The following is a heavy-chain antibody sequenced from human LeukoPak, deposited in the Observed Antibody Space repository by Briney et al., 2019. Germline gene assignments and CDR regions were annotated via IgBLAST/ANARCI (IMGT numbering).Heavy chain of an antibody. CDR3: ARDRYYDFWSGYLGAFDI. J-gene: IGHJ3*02. D-gene: IGHD3-3*01. Sequence: SETLSLNCTVSGVTISSNYWSWIRQPAGKGLEWIGRIYTSGSTNYNTSLKSRVTMSVDTSKNQFSLKLSSVTAADTAVYYCARDRYYDFWSGYLGAFDIWGQGTMVTVSS. CDR1: GVTISSNY. CDR2: IYTSGST. V-gene: IGHV4-4*07.